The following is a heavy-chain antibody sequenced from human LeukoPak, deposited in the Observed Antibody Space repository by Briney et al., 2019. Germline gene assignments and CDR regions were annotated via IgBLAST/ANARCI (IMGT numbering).Heavy chain of an antibody. CDR2: ISYDGSNK. Sequence: PGRSLRLSCAASGFTFSSYAMHWVRQAPGKGLEWVAVISYDGSNKYYADSVKGRFTISRDNSKNTLYLQMNSLRAEDTAVYYCARSDFCWGQGTLVTVSS. V-gene: IGHV3-30-3*01. CDR1: GFTFSSYA. CDR3: ARSDFC. J-gene: IGHJ4*02.